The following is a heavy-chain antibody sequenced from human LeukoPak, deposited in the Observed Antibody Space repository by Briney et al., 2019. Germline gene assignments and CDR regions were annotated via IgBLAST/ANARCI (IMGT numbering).Heavy chain of an antibody. CDR1: GGSISSSSYY. CDR2: IYYSGSA. D-gene: IGHD1-14*01. J-gene: IGHJ5*02. CDR3: ARDATASRTYFDP. Sequence: SETLSLTCTVSGGSISSSSYYWGWIRQPPGKGLEWIGSIYYSGSAYYSPSLKSRVTISVDTSKNQFSLKLSSVTAADTAMYYCARDATASRTYFDPWGQGTLVTVSS. V-gene: IGHV4-39*07.